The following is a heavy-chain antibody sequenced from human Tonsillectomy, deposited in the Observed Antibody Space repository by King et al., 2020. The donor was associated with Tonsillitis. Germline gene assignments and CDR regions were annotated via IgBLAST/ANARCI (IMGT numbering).Heavy chain of an antibody. CDR1: GFTFSSYN. CDR3: ATPVVSTKSHAFDI. CDR2: IRSSSYYI. Sequence: QLVESGGGLVKPGGSLRLSCAASGFTFSSYNMNWVRQAPGKGLEWVSSIRSSSYYIYFADSVTGRFTISRDNAKNSLYLQMNSLRAEDTAVYYCATPVVSTKSHAFDIWGQGTRVTVSS. V-gene: IGHV3-21*01. D-gene: IGHD3-22*01. J-gene: IGHJ3*02.